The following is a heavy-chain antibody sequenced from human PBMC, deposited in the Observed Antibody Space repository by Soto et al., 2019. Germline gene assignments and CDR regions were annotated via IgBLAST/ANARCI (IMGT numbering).Heavy chain of an antibody. D-gene: IGHD6-19*01. V-gene: IGHV1-18*01. J-gene: IGHJ5*02. CDR3: ARESAVAALDP. CDR2: ISAYNGNT. Sequence: QVQLVQSGAEVKKPGASVKVSCKASGYTFTSYGISWVRKAPGQGLEWMGWISAYNGNTNYAKTLQGRVTMTTVTSKRSAYMELRSLRSDDTAVYYCARESAVAALDPWGQGTLVTVSS. CDR1: GYTFTSYG.